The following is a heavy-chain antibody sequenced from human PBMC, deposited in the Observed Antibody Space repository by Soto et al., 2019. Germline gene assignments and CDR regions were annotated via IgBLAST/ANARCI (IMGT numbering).Heavy chain of an antibody. V-gene: IGHV3-30-3*01. CDR1: GFTFSSYA. J-gene: IGHJ3*02. D-gene: IGHD3-16*02. Sequence: GGSLRLSCAASGFTFSSYAMHWVRQAPGKGLEWVAVISYDGSNKYYADSVKGRFTISRDNSKNTLYLQMNSLRAEDTAVYYCARERPAPVIARGAFDIWGQGTMVTVSS. CDR2: ISYDGSNK. CDR3: ARERPAPVIARGAFDI.